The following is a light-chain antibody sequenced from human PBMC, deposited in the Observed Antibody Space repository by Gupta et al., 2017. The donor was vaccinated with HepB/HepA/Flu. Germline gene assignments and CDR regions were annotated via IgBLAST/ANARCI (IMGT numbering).Light chain of an antibody. CDR2: EVS. CDR3: CSYAGSSTHVV. CDR1: SSDVGSYNL. J-gene: IGLJ2*01. V-gene: IGLV2-23*02. Sequence: TTSCTGTSSDVGSYNLVSWYQQHPGKAPKLMIYEVSKRPSGVSNRFSGSKSGNTASLTISGLQAEDEADYYCCSYAGSSTHVVFGGGTKLTVL.